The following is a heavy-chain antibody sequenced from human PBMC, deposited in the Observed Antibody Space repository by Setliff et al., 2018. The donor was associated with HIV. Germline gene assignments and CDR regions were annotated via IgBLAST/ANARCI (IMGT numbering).Heavy chain of an antibody. CDR2: IHTSGST. J-gene: IGHJ3*01. D-gene: IGHD2-15*01. CDR3: ARDRIEVVVDGPHDVFDV. V-gene: IGHV4-4*07. CDR1: GDSIGYYY. Sequence: PSETLSLTCTVSGDSIGYYYWSWIRQHAGRGLEWMGRIHTSGSTNYNPSLTSRVTLSVDTPKNQFFLKLTSLSPADTAVYYCARDRIEVVVDGPHDVFDVWGRGTTVTVSS.